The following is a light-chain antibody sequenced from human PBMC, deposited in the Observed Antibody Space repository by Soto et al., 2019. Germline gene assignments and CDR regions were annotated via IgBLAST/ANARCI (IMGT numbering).Light chain of an antibody. CDR1: TSNIGSNY. CDR3: AAWEGSLSGVV. V-gene: IGLV1-47*01. Sequence: QSVLTQPPSASGTPGQRVTISCSGSTSNIGSNYVYWYQQLPGTAPKLLIYRNHQRPSGVPDRFSGSKSGTSASLAISGLRSEDEGDYYCAAWEGSLSGVVFGGGTQVTV. J-gene: IGLJ2*01. CDR2: RNH.